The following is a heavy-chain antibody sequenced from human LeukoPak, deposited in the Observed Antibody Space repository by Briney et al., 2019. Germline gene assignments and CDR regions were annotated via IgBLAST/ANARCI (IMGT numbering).Heavy chain of an antibody. V-gene: IGHV5-51*01. D-gene: IGHD4-17*01. CDR2: IYPGDSDT. Sequence: GESLQISCKGSGYSFTSYWIGWVRQMPGKGLEWMGIIYPGDSDTRYSPSFQGQVTISADKSISTAYLQWSSLKASDTAMYYCARAPNYGDYDFMEDGNYFDYWGQGTLVTVSS. CDR1: GYSFTSYW. CDR3: ARAPNYGDYDFMEDGNYFDY. J-gene: IGHJ4*02.